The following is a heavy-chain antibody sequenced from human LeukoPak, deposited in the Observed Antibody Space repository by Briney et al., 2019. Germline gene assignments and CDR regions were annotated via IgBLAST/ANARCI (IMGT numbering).Heavy chain of an antibody. CDR2: IYYSGST. V-gene: IGHV4-39*01. Sequence: SETLSLTCTVSGGSISSSSYYWGWIREPPGKGLEWIGSIYYSGSTYYNPSLKSRVTISVDTSKNQFSLKLSSAPAADTAVYYCARRPLDLDTAMVVDYWGQGTLVTVSS. D-gene: IGHD5-18*01. CDR3: ARRPLDLDTAMVVDY. CDR1: GGSISSSSYY. J-gene: IGHJ4*02.